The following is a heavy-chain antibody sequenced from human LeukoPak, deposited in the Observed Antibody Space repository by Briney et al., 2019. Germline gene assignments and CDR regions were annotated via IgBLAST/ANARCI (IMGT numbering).Heavy chain of an antibody. CDR1: GFTFSDST. Sequence: PGGSLRLSCAGSGFTFSDSTMIWVRQAPGKGLEWVSSISDRSSYIYYADSVKGRFTISRDNARNSLYLQMNSLRAEDTAVYYCARDLGCSSTRCFRGPYYYYYLDVWGKGTTVTVSS. D-gene: IGHD2-2*01. J-gene: IGHJ6*03. V-gene: IGHV3-21*01. CDR3: ARDLGCSSTRCFRGPYYYYYLDV. CDR2: ISDRSSYI.